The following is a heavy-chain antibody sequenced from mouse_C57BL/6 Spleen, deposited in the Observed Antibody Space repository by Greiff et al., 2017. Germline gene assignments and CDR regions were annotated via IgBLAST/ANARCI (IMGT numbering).Heavy chain of an antibody. D-gene: IGHD4-1*01. V-gene: IGHV1-9*01. J-gene: IGHJ2*01. CDR1: GYTFTGYW. CDR2: ILPGSGCT. CDR3: ATGTLFDY. Sequence: ESGAELMKPGASVKLSCKATGYTFTGYWIEWVKQRPGHGLEWIGEILPGSGCTNYHEKFKGKATFTADKSSTTAYMQLSSLTTEYSAIYYFATGTLFDYWGQGATLTGSS.